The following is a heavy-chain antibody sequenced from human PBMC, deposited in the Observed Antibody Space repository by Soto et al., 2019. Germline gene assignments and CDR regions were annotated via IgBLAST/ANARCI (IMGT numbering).Heavy chain of an antibody. D-gene: IGHD4-17*01. Sequence: KASETLSLTCTVSGGSISSYYWSWIRQPPGKGLEWIGNIYYSGSTNYNPSLKSRVTISVDTSKNQFSLKLTSVTAADTAVYYCARSQGDYLNWFDPWGQGTLVTVSS. V-gene: IGHV4-59*01. CDR3: ARSQGDYLNWFDP. CDR1: GGSISSYY. CDR2: IYYSGST. J-gene: IGHJ5*02.